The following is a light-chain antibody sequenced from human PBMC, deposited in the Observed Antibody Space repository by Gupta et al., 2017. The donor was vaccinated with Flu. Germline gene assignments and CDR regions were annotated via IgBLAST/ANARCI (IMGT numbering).Light chain of an antibody. J-gene: IGKJ2*02. CDR1: RSVNYFY. CDR2: GAS. Sequence: EIVLTHSPGSLALSPGEGATRSCMARRSVNYFYLAWYQQKPGQAPRLVISGASNRATGIPERFSGSGSGTDFTLTIRTVEPEDSAVYSCQQYAIPPCNIGQGTKVEIK. V-gene: IGKV3-20*01. CDR3: QQYAIPPCN.